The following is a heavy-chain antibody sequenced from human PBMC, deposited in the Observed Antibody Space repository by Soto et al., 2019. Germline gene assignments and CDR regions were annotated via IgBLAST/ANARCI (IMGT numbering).Heavy chain of an antibody. V-gene: IGHV3-48*04. CDR2: ISSSGSNI. J-gene: IGHJ4*02. CDR1: GFTLSSYR. D-gene: IGHD3-22*01. CDR3: ARESIYYDSSCAGDY. Sequence: GAQTMLCATSGFTLSSYRMRSVHHAPRKGLEWVSYISSSGSNIYYADSVKGRFTISRDNAKTSLYLQMNSLRAEDTAVYYCARESIYYDSSCAGDYWGQGTLVTVSS.